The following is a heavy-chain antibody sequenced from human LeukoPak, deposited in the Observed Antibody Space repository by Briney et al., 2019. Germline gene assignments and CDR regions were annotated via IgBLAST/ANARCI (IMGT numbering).Heavy chain of an antibody. Sequence: PGGSLSLSCAASGFTFSSYAMSWVRQAPGKGLEWVSSINDSGDSTYYADSVKGRFTISRDNSKNTLHLLMNNLRAEDTAIFYCATAYCSSTSCPTWGQGTLVTVSS. CDR3: ATAYCSSTSCPT. CDR1: GFTFSSYA. V-gene: IGHV3-23*01. CDR2: INDSGDST. D-gene: IGHD2-2*01. J-gene: IGHJ5*02.